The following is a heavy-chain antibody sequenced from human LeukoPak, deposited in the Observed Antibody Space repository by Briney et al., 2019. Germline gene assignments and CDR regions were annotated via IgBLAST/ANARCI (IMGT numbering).Heavy chain of an antibody. D-gene: IGHD3-16*02. V-gene: IGHV3-74*01. J-gene: IGHJ4*02. Sequence: GGSLRLSCAASGFTFSSYWMHWVRQAPGKGLVWVSRINSDGSSTSYADSVKGRFTISRDNAKNTLYLQMNSLRAEDTAVYYCARDNYDYVWGSYRYYDYWGQGTLVTVSP. CDR3: ARDNYDYVWGSYRYYDY. CDR1: GFTFSSYW. CDR2: INSDGSST.